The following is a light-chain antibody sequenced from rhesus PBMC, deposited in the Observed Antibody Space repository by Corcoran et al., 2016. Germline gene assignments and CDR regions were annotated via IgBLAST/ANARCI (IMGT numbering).Light chain of an antibody. Sequence: DIQMTQSPSSLSASVGDTVTITCQASQGISKYLAWYQQKPGKAPKLLIYDESTLQSGVPSRFSGSGYGTEFSLTISSLQPEEFATYYCQQHNSYPLTFGGGTKVELK. V-gene: IGKV1-25*01. CDR1: QGISKY. J-gene: IGKJ4*01. CDR2: DES. CDR3: QQHNSYPLT.